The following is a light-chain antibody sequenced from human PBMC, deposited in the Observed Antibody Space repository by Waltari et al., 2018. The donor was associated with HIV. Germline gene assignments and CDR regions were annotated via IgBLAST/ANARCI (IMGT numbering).Light chain of an antibody. CDR1: QTVRSF. CDR3: QQYYTFPRT. V-gene: IGKV1D-16*01. CDR2: GAS. Sequence: DIQITQSPPSLSASVGQRVTITCRASQTVRSFLAWYQQRPGKAPKSLVYGASKLQTEVPSRFSAGGSGTNFSLTINSLKPEDFATYICQQYYTFPRTFGRGTRVDMK. J-gene: IGKJ1*01.